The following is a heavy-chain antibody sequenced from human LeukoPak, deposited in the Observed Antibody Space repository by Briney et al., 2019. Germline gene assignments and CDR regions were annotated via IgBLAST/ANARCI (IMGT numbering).Heavy chain of an antibody. CDR2: IYYSGST. CDR1: GGSISSYY. CDR3: ARTVSYYGSGSYSFDY. D-gene: IGHD3-10*01. Sequence: SETLSLTCTVSGGSISSYYWSWIRQPPGKGLEWIGYIYYSGSTNYNPSLKSRVTISVDTSKNQFSLKLGSVTAADTAVYYCARTVSYYGSGSYSFDYWGQGTLVTVSS. J-gene: IGHJ4*02. V-gene: IGHV4-59*08.